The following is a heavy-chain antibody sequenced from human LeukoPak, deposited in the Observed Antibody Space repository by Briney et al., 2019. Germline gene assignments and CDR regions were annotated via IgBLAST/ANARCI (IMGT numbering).Heavy chain of an antibody. Sequence: PSETLSLTCTVSGGSISSSSYYWGWIRQPPGKGLEWIGYIYYSGSTYYNPSLKSRVTISVDTSKNQFSLKLSSVAAADTAVYYCARDLDYGDYRAFDIWGQGTMVTVSS. CDR3: ARDLDYGDYRAFDI. D-gene: IGHD4-17*01. CDR1: GGSISSSSYY. J-gene: IGHJ3*02. CDR2: IYYSGST. V-gene: IGHV4-30-4*08.